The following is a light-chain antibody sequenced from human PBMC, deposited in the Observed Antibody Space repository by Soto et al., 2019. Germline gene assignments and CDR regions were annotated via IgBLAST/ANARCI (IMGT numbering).Light chain of an antibody. CDR1: SSDIGSYNY. J-gene: IGLJ1*01. Sequence: QSVLTQPASVSGSPGQSITISCTGTSSDIGSYNYVSWYQQYPGKAPKLIIYEVSNRPSGVSNRFSGSKSGNTASLTISGLQAEDEADYRCTSYTSRITYVFXTGTKVTVL. V-gene: IGLV2-14*01. CDR3: TSYTSRITYV. CDR2: EVS.